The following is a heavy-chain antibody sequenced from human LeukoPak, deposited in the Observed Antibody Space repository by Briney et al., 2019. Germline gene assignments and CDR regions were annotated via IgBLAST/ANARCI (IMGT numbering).Heavy chain of an antibody. V-gene: IGHV4-59*08. D-gene: IGHD3-3*02. J-gene: IGHJ4*02. CDR3: ARHISGAATLD. Sequence: SGPTLVKPSETLSLTCTVSGGSMSNYYGSWIRQPPGKGLEWIAYIYYTGSTYYNPSLESRVTMSVDTSKNQFSLSLSSVTAADTAIYYCARHISGAATLDWGQGTLVTVSS. CDR1: GGSMSNYY. CDR2: IYYTGST.